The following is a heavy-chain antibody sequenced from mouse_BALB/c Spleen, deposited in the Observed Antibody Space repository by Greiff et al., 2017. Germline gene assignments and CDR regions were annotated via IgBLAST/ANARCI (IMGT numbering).Heavy chain of an antibody. CDR1: GFTFSSFG. J-gene: IGHJ4*01. CDR2: ISSGSSTI. Sequence: EVQRVESGGGLVQPGGSRKLSCAASGFTFSSFGMHWVRQAPEKGLEWVAYISSGSSTIYYADTVKGRFTISRDNPKNTLFLQMTSLRSEDTAMYYCAGLGRDAMDYWGQGTSVTVSS. CDR3: AGLGRDAMDY. D-gene: IGHD4-1*01. V-gene: IGHV5-17*02.